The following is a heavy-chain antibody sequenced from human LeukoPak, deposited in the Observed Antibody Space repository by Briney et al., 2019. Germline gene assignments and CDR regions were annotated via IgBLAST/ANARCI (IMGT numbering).Heavy chain of an antibody. V-gene: IGHV4-38-2*02. CDR2: IYHSGST. CDR3: ARQVSGWYRPVGYFDY. D-gene: IGHD6-19*01. Sequence: SETLSLTCTVSGYSISSGYYWGWIRQPPGKGLEWIGSIYHSGSTYYNPSLKSRVTISVDTSKNQFSLKLSSVTAADTAVYYCARQVSGWYRPVGYFDYWGQGTLVTVSS. J-gene: IGHJ4*02. CDR1: GYSISSGYY.